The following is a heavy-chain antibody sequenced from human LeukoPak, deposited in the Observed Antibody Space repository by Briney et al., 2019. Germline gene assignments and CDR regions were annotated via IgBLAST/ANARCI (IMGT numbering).Heavy chain of an antibody. CDR2: INPEGSTT. V-gene: IGHV3-74*01. J-gene: IGHJ4*02. CDR3: AKDLHYGSADY. CDR1: GFTFSNYW. D-gene: IGHD3-10*01. Sequence: GGSLRLSCAASGFTFSNYWMHWVRQDPGEGRVCVSFINPEGSTTNYADSVKGRFTISRDNAKNALYLQMNSLRAEDTAVYYCAKDLHYGSADYWGQGTLVTVSS.